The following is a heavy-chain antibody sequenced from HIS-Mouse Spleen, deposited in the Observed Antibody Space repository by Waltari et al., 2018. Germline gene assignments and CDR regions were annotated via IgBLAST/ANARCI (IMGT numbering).Heavy chain of an antibody. Sequence: EVQLVESGGGLVQPGGSLRLSCAASGLTFSSDWMSWVRQAPGRGREWVANRKQDGSEKYYVDSVKGRFTISRDNAKNSLYLQMNSLRAEDTAVYYCARRYWDGGAAVLDYWGQGTLVTVSS. CDR2: RKQDGSEK. D-gene: IGHD3-16*01. V-gene: IGHV3-7*01. J-gene: IGHJ4*02. CDR1: GLTFSSDW. CDR3: ARRYWDGGAAVLDY.